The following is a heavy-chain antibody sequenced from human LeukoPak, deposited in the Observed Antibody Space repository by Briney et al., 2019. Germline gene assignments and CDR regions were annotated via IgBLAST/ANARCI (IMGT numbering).Heavy chain of an antibody. CDR3: AREQNVDTTMVKFDP. CDR2: ISSSSSYI. Sequence: GGSLRLSCAASGFTFSNYNMNWVRQAPGKGLEWFSSISSSSSYIYYADSVKGRFTIPRDNAKNSLYLQMNSLRAEDTAVYYCAREQNVDTTMVKFDPWGQGTLVTVSS. J-gene: IGHJ5*02. D-gene: IGHD5-18*01. CDR1: GFTFSNYN. V-gene: IGHV3-21*01.